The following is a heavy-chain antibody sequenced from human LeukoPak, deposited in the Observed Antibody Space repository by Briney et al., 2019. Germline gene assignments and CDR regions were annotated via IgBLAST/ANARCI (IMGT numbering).Heavy chain of an antibody. D-gene: IGHD3-22*01. J-gene: IGHJ4*02. Sequence: GGSLRLSCAASGFTFSSYNMNWVRQAPGKGLEWVSSISSRNNYISYANSVKGRFSISRDNAKNSLYLQMNSLRAEDTAVYYCARAEPLLYDSSGYYPLFDYWGQGTLVTVSS. CDR3: ARAEPLLYDSSGYYPLFDY. CDR1: GFTFSSYN. V-gene: IGHV3-21*01. CDR2: ISSRNNYI.